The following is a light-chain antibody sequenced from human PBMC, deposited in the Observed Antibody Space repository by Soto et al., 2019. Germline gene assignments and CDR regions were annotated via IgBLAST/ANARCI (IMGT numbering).Light chain of an antibody. V-gene: IGKV3D-15*01. Sequence: EIVMTQSPATLSVPPGERATLSCRASQSVSYNLAWYQQKPGQAPRLLVYGLSTRATGIPARFSSSGSGTEFTLTISSMRSVDFAIYYCQQYNDWPRTFGPGTKVDFK. J-gene: IGKJ3*01. CDR1: QSVSYN. CDR3: QQYNDWPRT. CDR2: GLS.